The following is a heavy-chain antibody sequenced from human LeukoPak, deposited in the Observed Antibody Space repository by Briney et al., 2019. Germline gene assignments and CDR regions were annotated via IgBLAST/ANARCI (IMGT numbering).Heavy chain of an antibody. J-gene: IGHJ5*02. CDR3: ATDFATRLEGDYVRAGFWFDP. CDR1: GYTLTELS. CDR2: FDPEDGET. Sequence: ASVKVSCKVSGYTLTELSMHWVRQAPGKGLEWMGGFDPEDGETIYAQKFQGRVTMTEDTSTDTACMELSSLRSEDTAVYYCATDFATRLEGDYVRAGFWFDPWGQGTLVTVSS. V-gene: IGHV1-24*01. D-gene: IGHD3-16*01.